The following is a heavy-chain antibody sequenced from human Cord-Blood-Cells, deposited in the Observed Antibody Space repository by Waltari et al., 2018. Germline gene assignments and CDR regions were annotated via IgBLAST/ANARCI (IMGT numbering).Heavy chain of an antibody. CDR3: ARPIKQLVLGAWFDP. J-gene: IGHJ5*02. D-gene: IGHD6-6*01. Sequence: QVQLVQSGAEVKKPGSSVKVSCKASGGTFSSYAISWVRTAPGQGLEWMGGVIPSCGTSNYAKKVQGRVTITADEATSTAYMELSSLRSEDTAVYYCARPIKQLVLGAWFDPWGQGTLVTVSS. CDR1: GGTFSSYA. CDR2: VIPSCGTS. V-gene: IGHV1-69*01.